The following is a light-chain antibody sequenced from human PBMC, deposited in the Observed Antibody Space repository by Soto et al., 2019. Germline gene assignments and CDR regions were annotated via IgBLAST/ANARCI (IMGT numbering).Light chain of an antibody. V-gene: IGKV1-5*03. Sequence: DIQMTQSPSTLSGSGGDRDTITCRASQTISSWLAWYQQKPGKAPKLLIYKASTLKSGVPSRFSGSGSGTEFTLTISSLQPDDFATYYCQQYNNYSTFGQGTKVDI. J-gene: IGKJ1*01. CDR2: KAS. CDR1: QTISSW. CDR3: QQYNNYST.